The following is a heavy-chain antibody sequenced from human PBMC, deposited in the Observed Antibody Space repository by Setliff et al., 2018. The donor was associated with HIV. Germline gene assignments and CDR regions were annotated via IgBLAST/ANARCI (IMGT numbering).Heavy chain of an antibody. CDR1: GGSFSDHY. CDR2: INQSGIS. Sequence: SETLSLTCAVYGGSFSDHYWTWIRQPPGKGLEWIGEINQSGISNFNPSLKSRVTMPIDTPKNQFSLKLSSVTAADTAVYYCARFGQYSGSWHLDYWGLGTLVTVSS. J-gene: IGHJ4*02. D-gene: IGHD6-13*01. CDR3: ARFGQYSGSWHLDY. V-gene: IGHV4-34*01.